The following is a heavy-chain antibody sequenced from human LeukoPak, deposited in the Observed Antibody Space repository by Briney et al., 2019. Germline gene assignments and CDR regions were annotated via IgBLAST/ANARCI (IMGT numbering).Heavy chain of an antibody. CDR2: INPNSGGT. Sequence: ASVKVSCKASGYTFTGYYMHWVRQAPGQGLEWMGWINPNSGGTNYAQKFQGRVTMTRDTSISTAYMELSRLRSDDTAVYYCARDQWEYYYYGMDVWGQGTTVTVSS. CDR3: ARDQWEYYYYGMDV. V-gene: IGHV1-2*02. CDR1: GYTFTGYY. J-gene: IGHJ6*02. D-gene: IGHD1-26*01.